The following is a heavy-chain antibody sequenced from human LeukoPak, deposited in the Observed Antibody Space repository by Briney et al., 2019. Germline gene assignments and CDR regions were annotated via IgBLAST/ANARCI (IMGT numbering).Heavy chain of an antibody. CDR3: ARSMTTLVGGRGEDY. V-gene: IGHV1-69*13. CDR1: GGTFSSYA. D-gene: IGHD4-11*01. Sequence: ASVKVSCKASGGTFSSYAISWVRQAPGQGLEWMEGIIPIFGTANYAQKFQGRVTITADESTSTAYMELSSLRSEDTAVYYCARSMTTLVGGRGEDYWGQGTLVTVSS. J-gene: IGHJ4*02. CDR2: IIPIFGTA.